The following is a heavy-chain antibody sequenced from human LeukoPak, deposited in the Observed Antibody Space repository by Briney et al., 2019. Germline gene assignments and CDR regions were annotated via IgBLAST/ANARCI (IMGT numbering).Heavy chain of an antibody. Sequence: SETLSLTCTVSGGSISSYYWSWIRQPPGKGLEWIGYIYYSGSINYNPSLKSRVTISVDTSKNQFSLKLSSVTAADTAVYYCARDRLAVAGIGSWGQGTLVTVSS. D-gene: IGHD6-19*01. V-gene: IGHV4-59*01. CDR2: IYYSGSI. J-gene: IGHJ5*02. CDR1: GGSISSYY. CDR3: ARDRLAVAGIGS.